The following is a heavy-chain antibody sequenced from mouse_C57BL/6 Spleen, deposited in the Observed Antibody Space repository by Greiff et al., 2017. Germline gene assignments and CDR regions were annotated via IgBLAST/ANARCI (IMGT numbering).Heavy chain of an antibody. J-gene: IGHJ4*01. Sequence: QVQLKESGPGLVAPSQSLSITCTVSGFSLTSYGVSWVRQPPGKGLEWLGVIWGDGSTNYHSALISRLSISKDNSKGQVFLKLNSLQTDDTATDYCAKGGFYYGNYGYAMDYWGQGTSVTVSS. CDR2: IWGDGST. D-gene: IGHD2-1*01. CDR1: GFSLTSYG. CDR3: AKGGFYYGNYGYAMDY. V-gene: IGHV2-3*01.